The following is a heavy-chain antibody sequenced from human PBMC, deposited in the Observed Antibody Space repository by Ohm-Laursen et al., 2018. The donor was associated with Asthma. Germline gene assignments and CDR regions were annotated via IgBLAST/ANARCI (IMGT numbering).Heavy chain of an antibody. D-gene: IGHD2-15*01. CDR2: LNSVFGTS. V-gene: IGHV1-69*13. CDR1: GGTLGTSV. Sequence: ASVKVSCKSLGGTLGTSVFGWVRQAPGQGLEWLGGLNSVFGTSTYAQKFHDRFTITADEYTSTVNMTLSSLTSEDTAVYYCARKAGSCIVSTCYSLDFWGQGILVTVSS. J-gene: IGHJ4*02. CDR3: ARKAGSCIVSTCYSLDF.